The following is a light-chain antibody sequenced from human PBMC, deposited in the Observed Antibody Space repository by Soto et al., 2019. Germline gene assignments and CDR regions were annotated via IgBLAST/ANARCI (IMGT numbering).Light chain of an antibody. CDR1: QSINRW. Sequence: DIQMTQSPSTLSASVGDRVTITCRASQSINRWLAWYQKKPGKAPKLLIYKASTLESGVPSRFSGGGLGTEFSLNITRLQTDDFATYYCQQYSTYPYIFGQGTKVDIK. V-gene: IGKV1-5*03. CDR3: QQYSTYPYI. J-gene: IGKJ2*01. CDR2: KAS.